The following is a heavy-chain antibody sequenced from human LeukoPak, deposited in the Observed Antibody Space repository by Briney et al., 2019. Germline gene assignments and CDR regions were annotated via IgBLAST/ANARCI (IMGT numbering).Heavy chain of an antibody. J-gene: IGHJ6*03. CDR1: GGSFSDYY. CDR2: MSPSGSP. Sequence: SETLSFTCAVYGGSFSDYYWTWIRQTPGKGLEWIGDMSPSGSPNYNPSLKSRVTISVDTSKNQFSLKLRSVTAADTAVYYCARGRQDVNMIVVVMAGVSYYLDVWGKGTTVTVS. D-gene: IGHD3-22*01. CDR3: ARGRQDVNMIVVVMAGVSYYLDV. V-gene: IGHV4-34*01.